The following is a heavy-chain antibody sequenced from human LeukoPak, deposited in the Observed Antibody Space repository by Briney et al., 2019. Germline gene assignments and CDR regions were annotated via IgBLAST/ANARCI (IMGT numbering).Heavy chain of an antibody. D-gene: IGHD2-15*01. CDR1: GYTFTGYY. CDR3: ARVVVAAKGFYYFDY. V-gene: IGHV1-2*06. CDR2: INPNSGGT. J-gene: IGHJ4*02. Sequence: ASVKVSCKASGYTFTGYYMHWVRQAPGQGLEWMGRINPNSGGTNYAQKFQGRVTMTRDTSISTAYMELSRLRSDGTAVYYCARVVVAAKGFYYFDYWGQGTLVTVSS.